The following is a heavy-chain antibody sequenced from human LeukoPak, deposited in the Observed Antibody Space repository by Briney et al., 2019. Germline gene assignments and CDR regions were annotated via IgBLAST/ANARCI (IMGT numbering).Heavy chain of an antibody. D-gene: IGHD3-10*02. CDR3: ARDLFGSGGGY. V-gene: IGHV1-8*01. J-gene: IGHJ4*02. CDR2: MHPNSDDT. Sequence: ASVKVSCKTSGYTFTNNDIHWVRQAPGQALEWMGWMHPNSDDTGYAQKFQGRVIMTRDTSISTAYMELSSLRPDDTAVYYCARDLFGSGGGYWGQGTLVTVSS. CDR1: GYTFTNND.